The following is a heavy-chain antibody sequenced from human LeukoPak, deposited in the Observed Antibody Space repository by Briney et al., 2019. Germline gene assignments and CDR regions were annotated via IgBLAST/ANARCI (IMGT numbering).Heavy chain of an antibody. J-gene: IGHJ5*02. D-gene: IGHD3-22*01. V-gene: IGHV3-9*01. CDR3: AKVYYDSPRGWFDP. Sequence: GRSLRLSCAASGFTFDDYAMHWVRQAPGKGLEWVSGISWNSGSIGYADSVKGRFTISRDNAKNSLYLQMNSLRAEDTALYYCAKVYYDSPRGWFDPWGQGTLVTVSS. CDR2: ISWNSGSI. CDR1: GFTFDDYA.